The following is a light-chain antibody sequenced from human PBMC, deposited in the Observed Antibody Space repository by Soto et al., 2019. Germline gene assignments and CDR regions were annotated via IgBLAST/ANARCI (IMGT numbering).Light chain of an antibody. CDR3: QQYNDWPLT. CDR2: GAS. CDR1: QSVNSN. V-gene: IGKV3-15*01. J-gene: IGKJ4*01. Sequence: EIVMTQSLAALAVAIGEGCTVSCRASQSVNSNLAWYQRKPGQAPRLLLYGASTRATGIPARFSGSASGTEFTLTISSLQSEDSAVYYCQQYNDWPLTFGGGTKV.